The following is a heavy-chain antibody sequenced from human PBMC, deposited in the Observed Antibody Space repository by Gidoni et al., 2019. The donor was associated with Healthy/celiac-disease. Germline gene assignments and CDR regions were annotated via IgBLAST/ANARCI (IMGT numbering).Heavy chain of an antibody. Sequence: QVQLVESGGGVVQPGRSLRLSCAASGFTFSSYGMHWVRQAPGKGLEWVAVISYDGSNKYYADSVKGRFTISRDNSKNTLYLQMNSLRAEDTAVYYCAKARLYYYDTDLIDYWGQGTLVTVSS. CDR3: AKARLYYYDTDLIDY. J-gene: IGHJ4*02. CDR1: GFTFSSYG. D-gene: IGHD3-22*01. CDR2: ISYDGSNK. V-gene: IGHV3-30*18.